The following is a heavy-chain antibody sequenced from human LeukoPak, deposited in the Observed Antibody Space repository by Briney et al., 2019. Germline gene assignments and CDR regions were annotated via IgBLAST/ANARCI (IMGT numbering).Heavy chain of an antibody. J-gene: IGHJ4*02. D-gene: IGHD2-2*01. CDR2: FYSGGST. CDR3: VTYQLLPYGFDY. CDR1: GFTVSSNY. V-gene: IGHV3-66*01. Sequence: PGGSLRLSCVASGFTVSSNYMSWVRQAPGKGLGWVSMFYSGGSTFYADSVKGRFTIARDSSKNTLYLQMNTLRAEDTAVYYCVTYQLLPYGFDYWGQGTLVTVSS.